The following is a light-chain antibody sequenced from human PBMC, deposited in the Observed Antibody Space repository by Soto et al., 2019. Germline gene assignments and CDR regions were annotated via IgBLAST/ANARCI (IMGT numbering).Light chain of an antibody. CDR3: QQYGSSPPIT. CDR2: GAS. CDR1: QSVSSSY. J-gene: IGKJ5*01. Sequence: EIVLTQSPGTLSLSPGERATLSCRASQSVSSSYLAWYQQKPGQAPRLLIYGASSRATSIPDRFSGSGSGRDFTLTISRLEPEDFTVYYCQQYGSSPPITFGQGTRLEIK. V-gene: IGKV3-20*01.